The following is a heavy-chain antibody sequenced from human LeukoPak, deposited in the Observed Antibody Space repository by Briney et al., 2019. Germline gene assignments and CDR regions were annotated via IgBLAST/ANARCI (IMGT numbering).Heavy chain of an antibody. D-gene: IGHD3-10*01. CDR1: GHSISSAYY. Sequence: SETLSLTCAVSGHSISSAYYWGWIRQPPGQGLEWIGRIYHTGSTYYNPSLKSRITISVDTSKNQFSLKLSSVTAADTAVYYCAREQRSGQNNWFDPWGQGTLVTVAS. V-gene: IGHV4-38-2*02. CDR2: IYHTGST. J-gene: IGHJ5*02. CDR3: AREQRSGQNNWFDP.